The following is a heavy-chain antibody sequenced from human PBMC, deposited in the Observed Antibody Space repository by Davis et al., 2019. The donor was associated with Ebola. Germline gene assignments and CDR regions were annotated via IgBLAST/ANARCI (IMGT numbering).Heavy chain of an antibody. CDR3: VKTLTTLF. CDR2: TSYDGSNK. D-gene: IGHD1-1*01. Sequence: GGSLRPSCPPSGFPFMDYAMHWVRQAPGRGLEWVAVTSYDGSNKNYADSVKGRFTISRDNSKNTLYLHMSSLRVEDTAVYYCVKTLTTLFWGQGTLVTVSS. J-gene: IGHJ4*02. CDR1: GFPFMDYA. V-gene: IGHV3-30*18.